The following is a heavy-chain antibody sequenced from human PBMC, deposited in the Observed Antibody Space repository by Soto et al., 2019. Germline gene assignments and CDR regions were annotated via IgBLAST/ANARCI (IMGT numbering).Heavy chain of an antibody. CDR1: GFSLTTSGVG. Sequence: SGPTLVNPTQTLTLTCTFSGFSLTTSGVGVGWIRQPPGKALEWLALIFWNDDERYSPSLKSRLTITKDTSKNQVVLTMTNMDPVDTDTYYCVHTGYSYHPFGYWGRGTLVTVSS. V-gene: IGHV2-5*01. D-gene: IGHD5-18*01. J-gene: IGHJ4*02. CDR2: IFWNDDE. CDR3: VHTGYSYHPFGY.